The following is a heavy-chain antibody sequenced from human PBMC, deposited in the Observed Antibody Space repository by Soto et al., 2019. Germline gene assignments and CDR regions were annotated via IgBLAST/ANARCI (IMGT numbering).Heavy chain of an antibody. J-gene: IGHJ4*02. CDR1: GYAFTTYG. Sequence: QVHLVQSGAEVKKPGASVKVSCKGSGYAFTTYGITWVRQAPGQGLEWMGWISAHNGNTNYAQKLQGRVTVTRDTSTSTAYMELRSLRSDDTAVYYCARDPGQDEAMDYWGQGTLVTVSS. V-gene: IGHV1-18*01. CDR3: ARDPGQDEAMDY. CDR2: ISAHNGNT.